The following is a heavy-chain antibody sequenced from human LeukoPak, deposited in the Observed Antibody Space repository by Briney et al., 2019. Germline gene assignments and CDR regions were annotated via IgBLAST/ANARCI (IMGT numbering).Heavy chain of an antibody. Sequence: GGSLRLSCAASGFTFSTYAMSWVRQAPGKGLEWVSAISGSDGSTYYADSVKGRFSISRDNSKNTLYLQMNSLRAEDTALYYCVKSYTTGWYSAFDTWGQGTMVTVSS. CDR1: GFTFSTYA. J-gene: IGHJ3*02. CDR2: ISGSDGST. D-gene: IGHD6-19*01. V-gene: IGHV3-23*01. CDR3: VKSYTTGWYSAFDT.